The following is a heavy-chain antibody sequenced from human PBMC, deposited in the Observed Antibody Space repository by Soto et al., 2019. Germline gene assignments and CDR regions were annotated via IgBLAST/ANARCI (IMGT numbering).Heavy chain of an antibody. CDR3: ARDRITMVRGVITSRFDY. Sequence: GWSLRLSCAASGFTFSSYWMSWVRQAPGKGLEWVANIKQDGSEKYYVDSVKGRFTISRDNAKNSLYLQMNSLRAEDTAVYYCARDRITMVRGVITSRFDYWGQGTLVTVSS. V-gene: IGHV3-7*01. J-gene: IGHJ4*02. CDR1: GFTFSSYW. CDR2: IKQDGSEK. D-gene: IGHD3-10*01.